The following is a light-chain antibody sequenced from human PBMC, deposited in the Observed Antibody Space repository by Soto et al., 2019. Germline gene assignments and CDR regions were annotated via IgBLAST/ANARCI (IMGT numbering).Light chain of an antibody. J-gene: IGKJ5*01. CDR3: QQCGSSLIT. V-gene: IGKV3-20*01. Sequence: EIVLTQSPGTMALSPGERATFSCRASQSVSSSYIAWYQQKPGQAPRLLMYGASSRATGIPDRFSGSGSGTDFTLTISSLEPEDFAVYYCQQCGSSLITFGRGTRLEIK. CDR2: GAS. CDR1: QSVSSSY.